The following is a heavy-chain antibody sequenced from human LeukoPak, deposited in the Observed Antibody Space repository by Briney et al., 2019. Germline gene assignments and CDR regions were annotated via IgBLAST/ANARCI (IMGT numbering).Heavy chain of an antibody. CDR2: IYHSGST. CDR3: AAGNCSSSSCYPY. V-gene: IGHV4-30-2*01. Sequence: SQTLSLTCTVSGGSISSGGYYWSWIRQPPGKGLEWIGYIYHSGSTYYNPSLKSRVIISVDRSKNQFSLKLSSVTAADTAVYYCAAGNCSSSSCYPYWGQGTLVTVSS. D-gene: IGHD2-2*01. J-gene: IGHJ4*02. CDR1: GGSISSGGYY.